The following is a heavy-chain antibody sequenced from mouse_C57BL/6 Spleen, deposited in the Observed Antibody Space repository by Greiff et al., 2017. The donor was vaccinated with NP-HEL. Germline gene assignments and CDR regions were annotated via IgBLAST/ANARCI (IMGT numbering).Heavy chain of an antibody. J-gene: IGHJ2*01. CDR2: IYPGDGDT. Sequence: QVQLQQSGPELVKPGASVKISCKASGYAFSSSWMNWVKQRPGKGLEWIGRIYPGDGDTNYNGKFKGKATLTADKSSSTAYMQLISLTSEDSAVYFCARSGNWDLRDYFDYWGQGTTLTVSS. V-gene: IGHV1-82*01. CDR1: GYAFSSSW. CDR3: ARSGNWDLRDYFDY. D-gene: IGHD4-1*01.